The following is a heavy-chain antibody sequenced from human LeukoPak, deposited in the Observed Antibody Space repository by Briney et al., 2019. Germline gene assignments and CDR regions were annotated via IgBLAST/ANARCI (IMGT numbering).Heavy chain of an antibody. D-gene: IGHD1-1*01. CDR3: ANEKLDTGNGRDY. CDR1: GFVFSTYA. J-gene: IGHJ4*02. CDR2: ISGSGGST. Sequence: PGGSLRLSCAASGFVFSTYAMSWVRQAPGKGLEWVSAISGSGGSTYYADSVKGRFTISRDNSKNTLYLQMNSLRAEDTALYYCANEKLDTGNGRDYWGQGTLVTVSS. V-gene: IGHV3-23*01.